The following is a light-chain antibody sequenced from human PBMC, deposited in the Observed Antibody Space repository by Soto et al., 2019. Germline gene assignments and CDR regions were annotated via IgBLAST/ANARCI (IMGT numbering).Light chain of an antibody. CDR3: ASWDDSLEGAV. J-gene: IGLJ2*01. CDR2: SHN. V-gene: IGLV1-44*01. Sequence: QSVVTQPASASGTPGQRVIISCSGSTSNIGGNPVNWYQQLPGTAPKLLIYSHNERPSGVPGRFSASKSGTTASLAINGLQSEDEADYYCASWDDSLEGAVFGGGTKVTVL. CDR1: TSNIGGNP.